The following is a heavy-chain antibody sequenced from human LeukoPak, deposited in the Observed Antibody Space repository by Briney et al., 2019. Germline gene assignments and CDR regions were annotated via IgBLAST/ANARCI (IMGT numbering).Heavy chain of an antibody. V-gene: IGHV3-23*01. D-gene: IGHD5-18*01. Sequence: GGSLRLSCAASGFTFSSYAMSWVRQTPGQGLEWVSGISSSGGITYYADSVKGRFTISRDNAKNPLYLQMNSLRAEDPAAYYCGEGGYTRMVTDYWGQGTLVTVSS. CDR1: GFTFSSYA. CDR3: GEGGYTRMVTDY. J-gene: IGHJ4*02. CDR2: ISSSGGIT.